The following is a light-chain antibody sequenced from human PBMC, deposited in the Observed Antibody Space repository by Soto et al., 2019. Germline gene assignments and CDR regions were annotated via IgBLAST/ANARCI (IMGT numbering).Light chain of an antibody. J-gene: IGKJ1*01. CDR1: QSVSSTY. V-gene: IGKV3-20*01. CDR3: QQYGRSPPWT. Sequence: EIVLTQSPGTLSLSPGERATLSCRASQSVSSTYLAWYQQKPGQAPRLLIYGASSRVTGIPDRFSGSGSGTDFTLTISRLEPEDFAVYYWQQYGRSPPWTFGQGTKVEIK. CDR2: GAS.